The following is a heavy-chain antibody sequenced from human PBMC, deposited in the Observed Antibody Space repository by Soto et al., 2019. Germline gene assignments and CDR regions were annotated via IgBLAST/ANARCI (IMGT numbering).Heavy chain of an antibody. V-gene: IGHV4-4*07. Sequence: ETLSLTCTVSGDPITIYFWSWIRQPAGKGLEWIGHMFPGGTTSHNSSLKSRVSMSIDTSKNQFSLTLTSVTAADTAVYYCARTLSGFTYGSRQFYFDYWGQGTLVTVSS. J-gene: IGHJ4*02. CDR1: GDPITIYF. CDR2: MFPGGTT. CDR3: ARTLSGFTYGSRQFYFDY. D-gene: IGHD3-10*01.